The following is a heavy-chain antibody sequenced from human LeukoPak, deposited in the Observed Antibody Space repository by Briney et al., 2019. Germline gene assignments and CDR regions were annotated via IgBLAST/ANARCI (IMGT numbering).Heavy chain of an antibody. J-gene: IGHJ4*02. CDR3: ARGEYYYDSSGCIFDY. CDR1: GGSISSGGYY. Sequence: SQTLSLTCTVSGGSISSGGYYWSWIRQHPGKGMEWIGYIYYSGSTYYNLSLKSRVTISVDTSKNQFSLKLSSVTAADTAVYYCARGEYYYDSSGCIFDYWGQGTLVTVSS. CDR2: IYYSGST. V-gene: IGHV4-31*03. D-gene: IGHD3-22*01.